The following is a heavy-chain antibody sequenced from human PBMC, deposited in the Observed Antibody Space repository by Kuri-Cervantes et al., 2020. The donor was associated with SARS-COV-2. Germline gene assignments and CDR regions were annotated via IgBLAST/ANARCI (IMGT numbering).Heavy chain of an antibody. Sequence: SETLSLTCTVSGGSISSYYWSWIRQPPGKGLEWIGYIYYSGSTNYNPSIKSRVTISVDTSKNQFSLKLSSVTAADTAVYYCARRSPYDFWSGPTYNDAFDIWGQGTMVTVSS. CDR1: GGSISSYY. D-gene: IGHD3-3*01. CDR2: IYYSGST. CDR3: ARRSPYDFWSGPTYNDAFDI. J-gene: IGHJ3*02. V-gene: IGHV4-59*12.